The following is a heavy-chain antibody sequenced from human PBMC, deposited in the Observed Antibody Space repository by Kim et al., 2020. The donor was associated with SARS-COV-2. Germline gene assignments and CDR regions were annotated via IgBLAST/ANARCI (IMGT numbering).Heavy chain of an antibody. Sequence: GGSLRLSCAASGFTFSDYYMSWIRQAPGKGLEWVSYISSSGSTIYYADSVKGRFTISRDNAKNSLYLQMNSLRAEDTAVYYCARDKKLWFGESPGSYYYYGMDVWGQGTTVTVSS. CDR3: ARDKKLWFGESPGSYYYYGMDV. D-gene: IGHD3-10*01. CDR1: GFTFSDYY. V-gene: IGHV3-11*04. J-gene: IGHJ6*02. CDR2: ISSSGSTI.